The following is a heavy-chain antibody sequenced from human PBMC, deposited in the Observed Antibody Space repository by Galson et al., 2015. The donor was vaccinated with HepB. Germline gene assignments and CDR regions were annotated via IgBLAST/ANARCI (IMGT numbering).Heavy chain of an antibody. V-gene: IGHV3-11*01. CDR2: ISSSGSTI. CDR1: GFTFSDYY. D-gene: IGHD5-24*01. CDR3: ARKMATIYYYYGMDV. Sequence: SLRLSCAASGFTFSDYYMSWIRQAPGKGLEWVSYISSSGSTIYYADSVKGRFTISRDNAKNSLYLQMNSLRAEDTAVYYCARKMATIYYYYGMDVWGQGTTVTVSS. J-gene: IGHJ6*02.